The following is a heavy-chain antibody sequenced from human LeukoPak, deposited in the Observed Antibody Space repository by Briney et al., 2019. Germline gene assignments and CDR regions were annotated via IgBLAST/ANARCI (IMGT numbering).Heavy chain of an antibody. CDR2: ISYDGSNK. D-gene: IGHD1-26*01. CDR3: AREGELLTRTFDY. CDR1: GFTFSSYA. Sequence: GGSLRLSCAASGFTFSSYAMHWVRQAPGKGLEWVAVISYDGSNKYYADSVKGRFTISRDNSKNTLYLQMSSLRAEDTAVYYCAREGELLTRTFDYWGQGTLVTVSS. V-gene: IGHV3-30-3*01. J-gene: IGHJ4*02.